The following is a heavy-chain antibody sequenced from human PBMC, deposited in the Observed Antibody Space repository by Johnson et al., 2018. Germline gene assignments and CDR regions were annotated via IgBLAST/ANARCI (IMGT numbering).Heavy chain of an antibody. J-gene: IGHJ6*02. CDR3: ARDPYHYGEYHYYGMDV. CDR2: ISWNSGSI. V-gene: IGHV3-9*01. D-gene: IGHD3-10*01. Sequence: VQLQESGGGLVQPGRSLRLSCAASGFTFDDYAMHWVRQAPGKGLEWVSGISWNSGSIGYADSVKGRFTISRDNAKNSLYLQMNSLRDEDTAVYYCARDPYHYGEYHYYGMDVWGQGTTVTVSS. CDR1: GFTFDDYA.